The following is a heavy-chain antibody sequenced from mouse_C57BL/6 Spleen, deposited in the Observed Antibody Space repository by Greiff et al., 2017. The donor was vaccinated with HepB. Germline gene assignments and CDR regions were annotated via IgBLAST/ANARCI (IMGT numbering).Heavy chain of an antibody. CDR2: IYPGDGDT. CDR3: ARGLYYGSRGAMDY. V-gene: IGHV1-82*01. J-gene: IGHJ4*01. CDR1: GYAFSSSW. Sequence: VQLQQSGPELVKPGASVKISCKASGYAFSSSWMNWVKQRPGKGLEWIGRIYPGDGDTNYNGKVKGKATLTADKSSSTAYMQLSSLTSEDSAVYFCARGLYYGSRGAMDYWGQGTSVTVSS. D-gene: IGHD1-1*01.